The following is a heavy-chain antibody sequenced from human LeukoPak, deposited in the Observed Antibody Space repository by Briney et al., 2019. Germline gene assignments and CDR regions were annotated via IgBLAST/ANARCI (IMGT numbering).Heavy chain of an antibody. J-gene: IGHJ4*02. D-gene: IGHD3-10*01. Sequence: SETLSLTCTVSGGSISSSSYYWGWIRQPPGKGLEWIGTIYYSGTTYYNPSLESRVTISVDTSKNQFSLILTSVTAADTAVYYCASTMVRGVSYFDYWGQGTLVTVSS. V-gene: IGHV4-39*07. CDR1: GGSISSSSYY. CDR3: ASTMVRGVSYFDY. CDR2: IYYSGTT.